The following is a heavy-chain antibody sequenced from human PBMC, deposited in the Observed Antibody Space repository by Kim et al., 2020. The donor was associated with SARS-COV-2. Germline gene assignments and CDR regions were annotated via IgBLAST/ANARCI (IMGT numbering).Heavy chain of an antibody. CDR1: GGSISSSSYY. Sequence: SETLSLTCTVSGGSISSSSYYWGWIRQPPGKGLEWIGSIYYSGSTYYNPSLKSRVTISVDTSKNQFSLKLSSVTAADTAVYYCASPRRDGYNSAFDIWG. CDR2: IYYSGST. V-gene: IGHV4-39*01. D-gene: IGHD5-12*01. J-gene: IGHJ3*02. CDR3: ASPRRDGYNSAFDI.